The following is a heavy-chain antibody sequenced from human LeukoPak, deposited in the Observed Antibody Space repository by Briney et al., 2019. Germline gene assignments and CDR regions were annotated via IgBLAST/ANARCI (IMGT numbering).Heavy chain of an antibody. D-gene: IGHD1-26*01. CDR2: INRNSGGT. J-gene: IGHJ6*03. Sequence: ASVKVSCKASGYTFTGYYMHWVRQAPGQGLEWMGWINRNSGGTNYAQKFQGRVTMTRDTSITTAYMELSRLRSDDTAVYYCARGSPSNYYYMDVWGKGTTVTVSS. CDR3: ARGSPSNYYYMDV. V-gene: IGHV1-2*02. CDR1: GYTFTGYY.